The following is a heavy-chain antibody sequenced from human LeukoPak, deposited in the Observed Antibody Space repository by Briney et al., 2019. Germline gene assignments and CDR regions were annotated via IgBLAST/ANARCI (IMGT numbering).Heavy chain of an antibody. Sequence: ASVKVSCKASGYTFTSYDINWVREATGQGLERMGWMNPNRGNTGYAQKFQGRVTMTRNTSISTAYMEPSSLRSEDTAVYYCARAAKLRFLEWLSYCYYMDVWGKGTTVTVSS. CDR3: ARAAKLRFLEWLSYCYYMDV. CDR2: MNPNRGNT. D-gene: IGHD3-3*01. J-gene: IGHJ6*03. V-gene: IGHV1-8*01. CDR1: GYTFTSYD.